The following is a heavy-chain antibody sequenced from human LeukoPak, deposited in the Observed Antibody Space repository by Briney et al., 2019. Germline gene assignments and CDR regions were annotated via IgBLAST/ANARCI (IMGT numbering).Heavy chain of an antibody. CDR2: ISYDGSNK. J-gene: IGHJ4*02. CDR3: ASPRGYYDSSGPLDY. D-gene: IGHD3-22*01. CDR1: GFTFSSYA. V-gene: IGHV3-30-3*01. Sequence: GRSLRLSCAASGFTFSSYAMHWVRQAPGKGLEWVAVISYDGSNKYYADSVKGRFTISRDNSKNTLYLQMNSLRAEDTAVYYCASPRGYYDSSGPLDYWGQGTLVTVSS.